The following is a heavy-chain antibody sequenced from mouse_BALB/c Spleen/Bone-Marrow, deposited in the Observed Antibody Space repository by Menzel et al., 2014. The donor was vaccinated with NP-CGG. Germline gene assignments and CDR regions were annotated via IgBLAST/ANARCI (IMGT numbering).Heavy chain of an antibody. CDR3: AREEGVRRRVYFDY. D-gene: IGHD2-14*01. J-gene: IGHJ2*01. V-gene: IGHV5-17*02. CDR2: ISGGSSAI. Sequence: EVQGVESGGGLVQPGGSRKLSCAASGFTFSNFGMHWVRQSPEKGLEWVAYISGGSSAINYADTVKGRFTISRDNPKNTLFLQMTSLRSEDTAMYYCAREEGVRRRVYFDYWGQGTALTVSS. CDR1: GFTFSNFG.